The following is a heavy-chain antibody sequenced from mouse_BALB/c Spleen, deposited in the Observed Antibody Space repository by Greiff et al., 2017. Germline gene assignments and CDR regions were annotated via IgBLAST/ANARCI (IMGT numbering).Heavy chain of an antibody. CDR2: ISSGGSYT. V-gene: IGHV5-6*01. Sequence: EVKLMESGGDLVKPGGSLKLSCAASGFTFSSYGMSWVRKTPDKRLEWVATISSGGSYTYYPDSVKGRFTISRDNATNTQYLQMNSLKSEDTAIYYCERQDGSNGWYFDVWGAGTTVTVSS. D-gene: IGHD1-1*02. CDR1: GFTFSSYG. CDR3: ERQDGSNGWYFDV. J-gene: IGHJ1*01.